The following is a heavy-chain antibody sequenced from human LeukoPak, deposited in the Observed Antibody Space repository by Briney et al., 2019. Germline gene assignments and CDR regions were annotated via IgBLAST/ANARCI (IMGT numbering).Heavy chain of an antibody. CDR2: ISAYNGNT. CDR1: GYTFTSYG. Sequence: ASVKVSCKASGYTFTSYGISWVRQAPGQGLEWMGWISAYNGNTNYAQKLQGRVTMTTDTSTSTAYMELRSLRSDDTAVYYCAREFTGSGSYYKADYFDYWGQGTLVTVSS. CDR3: AREFTGSGSYYKADYFDY. V-gene: IGHV1-18*01. J-gene: IGHJ4*02. D-gene: IGHD3-10*01.